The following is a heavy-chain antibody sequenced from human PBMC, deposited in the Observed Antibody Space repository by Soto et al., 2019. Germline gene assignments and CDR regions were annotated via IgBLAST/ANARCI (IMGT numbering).Heavy chain of an antibody. V-gene: IGHV5-51*01. D-gene: IGHD6-6*01. CDR1: GYSFASYW. Sequence: GESLMISCQDSGYSFASYWIGWVRQMPGKDLEWMGIIYPGDSDTRYSPSFQGQVTISADKSLRTAYLQWTSLKASDTALYYCARTRSFTLGFYYDGMDVWGQGTTVTVSS. CDR2: IYPGDSDT. CDR3: ARTRSFTLGFYYDGMDV. J-gene: IGHJ6*02.